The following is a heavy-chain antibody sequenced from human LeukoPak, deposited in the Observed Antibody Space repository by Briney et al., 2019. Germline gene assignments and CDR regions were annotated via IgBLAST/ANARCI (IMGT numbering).Heavy chain of an antibody. CDR1: GCSISRYY. Sequence: SETLSLTCTVSGCSISRYYWRWIRQPPSKGREGVGYIYYSGSSNYNPSLKSRVTISVDTSKNQFSLKLSSVTAADTAVYYCARGHSGYEWDYYFDCWGQGTLVTVSS. D-gene: IGHD5-12*01. CDR3: ARGHSGYEWDYYFDC. V-gene: IGHV4-59*01. J-gene: IGHJ4*02. CDR2: IYYSGSS.